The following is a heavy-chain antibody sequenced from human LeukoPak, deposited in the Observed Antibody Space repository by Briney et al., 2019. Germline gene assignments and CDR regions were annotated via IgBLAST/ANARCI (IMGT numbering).Heavy chain of an antibody. CDR2: IYYSGST. J-gene: IGHJ3*02. Sequence: SETLSLTCTVSGGSISSYYWSWIRQPPGKGLEWIGYIYYSGSTNYNPSLKSRVTISVDTSKNQFSLKLSSVTAADTAVYYCAREPLNDGFDIWGQGTMVTVSS. CDR3: AREPLNDGFDI. V-gene: IGHV4-59*01. CDR1: GGSISSYY.